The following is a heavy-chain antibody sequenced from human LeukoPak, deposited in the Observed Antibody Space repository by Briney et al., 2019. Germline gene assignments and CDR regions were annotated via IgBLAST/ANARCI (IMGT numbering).Heavy chain of an antibody. CDR1: GFTFSSYS. CDR3: ARDTYGDDAFDI. D-gene: IGHD4-17*01. Sequence: KPGGSLRLSCAASGFTFSSYSINWVRQAPGKGLEWVSSISSSSSYIYYADSVKGRFTISRDNAKNSLYLQMNSLRAEDTAVYYCARDTYGDDAFDIWGQGTMVTVSS. V-gene: IGHV3-21*01. J-gene: IGHJ3*02. CDR2: ISSSSSYI.